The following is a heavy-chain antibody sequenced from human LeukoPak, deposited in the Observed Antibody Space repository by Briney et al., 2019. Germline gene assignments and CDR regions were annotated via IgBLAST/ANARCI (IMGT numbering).Heavy chain of an antibody. V-gene: IGHV3-30*04. Sequence: GGSLRLSCAASGFTFSSYAMHWVRQAPGKGLEWVAVISYDGSNKYYADSVKGRFTISRDNSKNTLYLQMNSLRAEGTAVYYCARVGSWRGPLDYWGQGTLVTVSS. CDR2: ISYDGSNK. CDR1: GFTFSSYA. D-gene: IGHD6-13*01. J-gene: IGHJ4*02. CDR3: ARVGSWRGPLDY.